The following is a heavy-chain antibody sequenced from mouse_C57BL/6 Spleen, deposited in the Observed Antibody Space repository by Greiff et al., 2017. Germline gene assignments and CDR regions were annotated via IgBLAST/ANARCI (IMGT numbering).Heavy chain of an antibody. CDR3: ARSGYGNYGWYVDV. D-gene: IGHD2-1*01. CDR2: IYPYNGVS. V-gene: IGHV1-31*01. CDR1: GYSFTGYY. J-gene: IGHJ1*03. Sequence: EVQLQQSGPELVKPGASVKISCKASGYSFTGYYMHWVKQSHGNILDWIGYIYPYNGVSRYNQKFKGKATLTVDKSSSTAYMELRSLTSEDSAVXYCARSGYGNYGWYVDVWGTGTTVTVSS.